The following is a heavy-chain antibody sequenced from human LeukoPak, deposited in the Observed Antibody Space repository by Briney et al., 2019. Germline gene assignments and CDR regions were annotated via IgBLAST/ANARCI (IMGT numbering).Heavy chain of an antibody. Sequence: PGGSLRLSCAASGLTFSSYGMYWVRQAPGKGLEWVAVIWYDGSNKYYADSVKGRFTISRDNSKNTLYLQMNSLRAEDTAVYYCASTSGWYEPIDYWGQGTLVTVSS. V-gene: IGHV3-33*01. J-gene: IGHJ4*02. CDR2: IWYDGSNK. CDR1: GLTFSSYG. CDR3: ASTSGWYEPIDY. D-gene: IGHD6-19*01.